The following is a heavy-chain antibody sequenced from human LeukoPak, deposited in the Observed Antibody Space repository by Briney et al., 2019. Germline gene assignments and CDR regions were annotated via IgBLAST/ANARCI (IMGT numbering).Heavy chain of an antibody. CDR3: ARASYDSSGYYPHSDY. Sequence: ASVKVSCKASGYTFTSYGISWGREAPGQGLEWMGWISAYNGNTNYAQKLQGRVTMTTDTSTSTAYMELRSLRSDDTAVYYCARASYDSSGYYPHSDYWGQGTLVTVSS. CDR2: ISAYNGNT. D-gene: IGHD3-22*01. CDR1: GYTFTSYG. V-gene: IGHV1-18*01. J-gene: IGHJ4*02.